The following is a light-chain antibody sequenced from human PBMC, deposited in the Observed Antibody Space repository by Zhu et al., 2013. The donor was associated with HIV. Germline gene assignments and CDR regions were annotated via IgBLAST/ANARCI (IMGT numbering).Light chain of an antibody. J-gene: IGKJ3*01. CDR2: AAS. CDR3: QHVNSNAA. Sequence: EIVLTQSPATLSLSPGERATLSCRASQTIGRNYLAWYQQKPGQTPRLLISAASRRATGIPDRFVGSGSGADFTLTINRLQPEDFATYYCQHVNSNAAFGPGTKVDV. CDR1: QTIGRNY. V-gene: IGKV3D-20*02.